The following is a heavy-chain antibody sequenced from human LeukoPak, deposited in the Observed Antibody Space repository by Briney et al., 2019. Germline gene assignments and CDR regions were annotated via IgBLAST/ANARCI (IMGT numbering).Heavy chain of an antibody. CDR2: IYYSGST. Sequence: SETLSLTCTVSGGSIRSYFWSWIRQPRAKGLEWIGYIYYSGSTNYNPSLKSRVSISVDTSKNQFSLNLSSVTTADAAVYYCARDASSWGGAFDIWGQGTMVTVSS. V-gene: IGHV4-59*01. D-gene: IGHD6-13*01. CDR3: ARDASSWGGAFDI. CDR1: GGSIRSYF. J-gene: IGHJ3*02.